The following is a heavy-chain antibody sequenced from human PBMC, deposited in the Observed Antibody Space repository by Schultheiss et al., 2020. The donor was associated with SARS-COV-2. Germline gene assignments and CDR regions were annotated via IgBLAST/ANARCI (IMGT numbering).Heavy chain of an antibody. D-gene: IGHD3-3*01. Sequence: SETLSLTCTVSGGSISSYYWSWIRQPPGKGLEWIGYIYYSGSTYYNPSLKSRVTISVDTSKNQFSLKLSSVTAADTAVYYCARDPTIFGVVIRFDPWGQGTLVTVSS. V-gene: IGHV4-4*08. CDR1: GGSISSYY. J-gene: IGHJ5*02. CDR3: ARDPTIFGVVIRFDP. CDR2: IYYSGST.